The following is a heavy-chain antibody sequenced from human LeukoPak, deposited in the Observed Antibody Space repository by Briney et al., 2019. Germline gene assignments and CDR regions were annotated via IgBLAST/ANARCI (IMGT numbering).Heavy chain of an antibody. Sequence: PGRSLRLSCAASGFTFSSYAMHWVRQAPGKGLEWVAVISYDGSNKYYADSVKGRFTISRDNSKNTLYLQMNSLRAEDTAVYYCARDGGGRYGTTLLDYWGQGTLVTVSS. V-gene: IGHV3-30*04. CDR2: ISYDGSNK. CDR1: GFTFSSYA. D-gene: IGHD1/OR15-1a*01. CDR3: ARDGGGRYGTTLLDY. J-gene: IGHJ4*02.